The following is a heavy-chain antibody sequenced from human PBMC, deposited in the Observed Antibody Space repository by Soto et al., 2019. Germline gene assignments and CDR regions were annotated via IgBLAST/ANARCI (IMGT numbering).Heavy chain of an antibody. Sequence: PSQTLSLTCAISGDSVSSNSAAWNWIRQSPSRGLEWLGRTYYRSKWYNDYAVSVKSRITINPDTSKNQFSLQLNSVTPEDTAVYYCARDNDIVVVPAAIGYVMDVWGQGITVTVSS. J-gene: IGHJ6*02. V-gene: IGHV6-1*01. D-gene: IGHD2-2*01. CDR3: ARDNDIVVVPAAIGYVMDV. CDR1: GDSVSSNSAA. CDR2: TYYRSKWYN.